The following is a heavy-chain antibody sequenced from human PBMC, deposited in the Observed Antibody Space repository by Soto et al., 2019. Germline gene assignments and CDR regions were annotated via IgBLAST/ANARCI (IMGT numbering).Heavy chain of an antibody. V-gene: IGHV1-18*04. CDR3: ARDFYPVAYFFDY. Sequence: QVQLVQSGAELKKPGASAKVSCKASGYTFTNHGISWVRQAPGQGLEWVGWVSGYNDKTKSAQKFQGRVTMTTDTSTNTAYMELRSLRSDDTAGYFCARDFYPVAYFFDYWGQGTLVTVSS. J-gene: IGHJ4*02. D-gene: IGHD2-21*01. CDR1: GYTFTNHG. CDR2: VSGYNDKT.